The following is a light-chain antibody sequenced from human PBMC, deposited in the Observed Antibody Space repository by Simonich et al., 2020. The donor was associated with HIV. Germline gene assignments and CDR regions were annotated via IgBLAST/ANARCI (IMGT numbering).Light chain of an antibody. CDR3: QHYNNWPRT. CDR1: HSVRSN. J-gene: IGKJ1*01. Sequence: EIVLTQSPAHLSLSPGERATLSCRASHSVRSNLAWYQQKPGQAPKLLIYGASTRATGFPARFSGSGSGTEFTLTISSLQSEDFALYYCQHYNNWPRTFGQGTKVEIK. CDR2: GAS. V-gene: IGKV3-15*01.